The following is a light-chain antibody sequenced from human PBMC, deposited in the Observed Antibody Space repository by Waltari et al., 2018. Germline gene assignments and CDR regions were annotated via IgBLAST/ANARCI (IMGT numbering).Light chain of an antibody. CDR1: SSDVGGYKY. CDR2: DVS. Sequence: QSALTQPRSVSGSPGQSVTISCTGTSSDVGGYKYFSWYQHHPGKVPKLMIYDVSKRPSGVPDRFSGSKAGNTASLTISGLQAEDEADYYCCSYAGSFYVFGTGTKVTVL. CDR3: CSYAGSFYV. V-gene: IGLV2-11*01. J-gene: IGLJ1*01.